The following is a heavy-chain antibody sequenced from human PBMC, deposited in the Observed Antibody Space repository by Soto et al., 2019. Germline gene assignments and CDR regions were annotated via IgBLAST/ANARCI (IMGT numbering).Heavy chain of an antibody. CDR2: IIPIPGTA. CDR3: ARSQGSSTSLEIYYYYYHGMDV. D-gene: IGHD2-2*01. V-gene: IGHV1-69*01. Sequence: QVQLVQSGAEVKKPGSSVKVSCKASGGTFGSYAISWVRQAPGHGLEWMGGIIPIPGTANYAQKFQGRVTIAADESTSTAYMELSSLRSEDTAVYYCARSQGSSTSLEIYYYYYHGMDVWRQGTTVTVSS. J-gene: IGHJ6*02. CDR1: GGTFGSYA.